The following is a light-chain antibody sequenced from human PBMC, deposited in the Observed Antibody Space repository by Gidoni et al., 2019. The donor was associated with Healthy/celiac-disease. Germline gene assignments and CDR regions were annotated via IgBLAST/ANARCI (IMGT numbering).Light chain of an antibody. J-gene: IGKJ2*03. CDR3: QQSYSTPDS. V-gene: IGKV1-39*01. CDR1: QSISSY. Sequence: DIQMTKSPSSLSASVGDRVTITCRASQSISSYLNWYQQKPGKAPKLLIYAASSLQSGVPSRFSGSGSGTDFTLTISSLQPEDFATYYCQQSYSTPDSFGQXTKLEIK. CDR2: AAS.